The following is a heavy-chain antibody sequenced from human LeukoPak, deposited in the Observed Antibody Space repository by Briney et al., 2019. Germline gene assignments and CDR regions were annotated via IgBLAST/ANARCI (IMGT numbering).Heavy chain of an antibody. CDR3: AKDLNGYHPVLDY. D-gene: IGHD5-24*01. V-gene: IGHV3-23*01. J-gene: IGHJ4*02. CDR2: ISGSGGST. CDR1: GFTFSSYG. Sequence: GGTLRLSCAASGFTFSSYGMSWVRQAPGKGLEWVSAISGSGGSTYYADSVKGRFTISRDNSKNTLYLQMNSLRAEDTAVYYCAKDLNGYHPVLDYWGQGTLVTVSS.